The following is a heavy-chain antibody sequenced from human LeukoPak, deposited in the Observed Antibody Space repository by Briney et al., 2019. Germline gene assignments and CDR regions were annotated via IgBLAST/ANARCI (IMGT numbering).Heavy chain of an antibody. CDR2: ISSSSNYI. Sequence: GGSLRLSCAASGFTFSSYSMNWVRQAPGKGLEWVSSISSSSNYIYYADSLKGRFTISRDNAKNSLYLQMNSLRAEDTAVYYCARETYCTSTTCPIGDHFDYWGQGTLVTVSS. D-gene: IGHD2-2*01. CDR1: GFTFSSYS. V-gene: IGHV3-21*01. CDR3: ARETYCTSTTCPIGDHFDY. J-gene: IGHJ4*02.